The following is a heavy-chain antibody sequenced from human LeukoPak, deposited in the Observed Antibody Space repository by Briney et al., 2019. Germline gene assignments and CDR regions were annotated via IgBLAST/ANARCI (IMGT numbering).Heavy chain of an antibody. CDR2: IFYNGNT. V-gene: IGHV4-39*01. D-gene: IGHD1-26*01. J-gene: IGHJ4*02. CDR3: ARRTNSGSYYRYFDY. CDR1: GGSIGNNNYY. Sequence: SETLSLTCTVSGGSIGNNNYYWGWIRQPPGKGLEWIGNIFYNGNTNYNPSLKSRVTISVDTSKNQFSLKLSSVTAADTAVYFCARRTNSGSYYRYFDYWSQGTLVTVSS.